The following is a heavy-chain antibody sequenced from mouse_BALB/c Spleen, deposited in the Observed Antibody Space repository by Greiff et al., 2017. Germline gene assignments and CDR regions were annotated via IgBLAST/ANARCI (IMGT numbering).Heavy chain of an antibody. CDR2: ISSGSSTI. Sequence: EVHLVESGGGLVQPGGSRKLSCAASGFTFSSFGMHWVRQAPEKGLEWVAYISSGSSTIYYADTVKGRFTISRDNPKNTLFLQMTSLRSEDTAMYYCASPSLGPFDYWGQGTTLTVSS. CDR1: GFTFSSFG. V-gene: IGHV5-17*02. J-gene: IGHJ2*01. CDR3: ASPSLGPFDY. D-gene: IGHD4-1*01.